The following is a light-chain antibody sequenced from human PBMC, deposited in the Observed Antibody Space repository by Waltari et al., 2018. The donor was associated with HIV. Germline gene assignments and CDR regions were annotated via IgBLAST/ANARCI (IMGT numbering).Light chain of an antibody. CDR3: QRRTNGIT. CDR2: DTS. V-gene: IGKV3-11*01. CDR1: QNVNND. Sequence: EIVLTQSPDTLSLSPGERATLSCRASQNVNNDLAWYQQRPGQPPRLLIFDTSSRATGIPARFSGSGSGTDFILTISSLEPEDFAVYYGQRRTNGITFGQGTRLEIK. J-gene: IGKJ5*01.